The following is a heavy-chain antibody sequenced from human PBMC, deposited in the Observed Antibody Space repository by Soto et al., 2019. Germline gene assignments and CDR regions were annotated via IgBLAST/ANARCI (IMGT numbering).Heavy chain of an antibody. D-gene: IGHD2-2*01. V-gene: IGHV4-61*01. CDR3: ARDIQQLLTGWFDP. CDR2: IYYSGST. CDR1: GGSVSSGSYY. Sequence: SETLSLTCTVSGGSVSSGSYYWSWIRQPPGKGLEWIGYIYYSGSTNYNPSLKSRVTISVDTSKNQFSLKLSSVTAADTAVYYCARDIQQLLTGWFDPWGQGTLVTVSS. J-gene: IGHJ5*02.